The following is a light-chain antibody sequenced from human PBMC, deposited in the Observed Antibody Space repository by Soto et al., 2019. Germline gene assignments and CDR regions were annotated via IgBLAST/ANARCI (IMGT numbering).Light chain of an antibody. CDR3: QQYGSSPWT. Sequence: EIVFTESPGTLSLSPGERATLSCRASQSVSNNYLAWYQQKPGQAPRLLIYGASNRVTGIPDRFSGSGSGTDFTLPISRLEPEDLAVYYCQQYGSSPWTFGQGTKVDIK. CDR1: QSVSNNY. CDR2: GAS. J-gene: IGKJ1*01. V-gene: IGKV3-20*01.